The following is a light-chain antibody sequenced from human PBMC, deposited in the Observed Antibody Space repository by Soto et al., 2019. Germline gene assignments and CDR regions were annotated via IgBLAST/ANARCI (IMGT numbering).Light chain of an antibody. CDR3: QQYSSYPIT. V-gene: IGKV1-5*01. J-gene: IGKJ5*01. CDR2: DAS. Sequence: DIQMTQSPSTLSASVGDRVTITCRASQSISNWLAWYQQKQGKAPKLLIYDASSLESGVPSRFSGSGSGTEFTLTISSLQPDDFTTYYCQQYSSYPITFGQGTRLEI. CDR1: QSISNW.